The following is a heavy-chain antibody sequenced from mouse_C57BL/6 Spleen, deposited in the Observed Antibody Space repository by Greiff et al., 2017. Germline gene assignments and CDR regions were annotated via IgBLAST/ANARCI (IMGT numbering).Heavy chain of an antibody. V-gene: IGHV1-80*01. CDR2: IYPGDGDT. CDR1: GYAFSSYW. J-gene: IGHJ4*01. D-gene: IGHD2-3*01. Sequence: LVESGAELVKPGASVKISCKASGYAFSSYWMNWVKQRPGKGLEWIGQIYPGDGDTNYNGKFKGKATLTADKSSSTAYMQLSSLTSEDSAVYFCARDDGYGFYAMDYWGQGTSVTVSS. CDR3: ARDDGYGFYAMDY.